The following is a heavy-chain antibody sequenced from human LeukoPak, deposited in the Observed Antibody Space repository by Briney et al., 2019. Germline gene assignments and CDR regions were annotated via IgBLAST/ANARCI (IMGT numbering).Heavy chain of an antibody. CDR2: IDNDGRTT. V-gene: IGHV3-48*03. Sequence: PGGSLRLSCAASQFTFSNYDMSWVRQAPGRGLEWVSRIDNDGRTTNYADSVKGRFTISRENAKNSLYLQMGSLRAEDTAIYYCARAVGGGESYWGQGTLVTVSS. D-gene: IGHD3-10*01. CDR3: ARAVGGGESY. J-gene: IGHJ4*02. CDR1: QFTFSNYD.